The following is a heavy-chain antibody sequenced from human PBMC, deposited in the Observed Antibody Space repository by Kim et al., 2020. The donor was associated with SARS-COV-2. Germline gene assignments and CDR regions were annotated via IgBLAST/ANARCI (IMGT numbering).Heavy chain of an antibody. CDR1: GGSISSSSYY. CDR3: ARQGYSGYDYVRGYYRGYCDY. V-gene: IGHV4-39*01. CDR2: IYYSGST. D-gene: IGHD5-12*01. J-gene: IGHJ4*02. Sequence: SETLSLTCTVSGGSISSSSYYWGWIRQPPGKGLEWIGSIYYSGSTYYNPSLKSRVTISVDTSKNQFSLKLSSVTAADTAVYYCARQGYSGYDYVRGYYRGYCDYWGQGTLVTVSS.